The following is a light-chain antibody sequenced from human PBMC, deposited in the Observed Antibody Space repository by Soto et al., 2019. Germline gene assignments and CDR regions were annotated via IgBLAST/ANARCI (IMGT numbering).Light chain of an antibody. V-gene: IGLV2-14*01. CDR3: ASYTSSSTSVI. J-gene: IGLJ2*01. Sequence: QSALTQPASVSGSPGQSITISCTGTSSDVGGYKYVSWYQQHPDKAPKLIIVEVSNRPSGISSRFSGSKSGNTASLTISGRQAEDEPDYYCASYTSSSTSVIFGRGTKLTVL. CDR2: EVS. CDR1: SSDVGGYKY.